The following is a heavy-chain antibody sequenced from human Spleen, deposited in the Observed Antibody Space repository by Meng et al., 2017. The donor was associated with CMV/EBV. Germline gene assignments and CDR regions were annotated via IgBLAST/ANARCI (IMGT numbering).Heavy chain of an antibody. CDR1: SY. V-gene: IGHV1-2*02. CDR3: ARDYRAYYYDSSGSYPHPALDY. CDR2: IRPDTGGT. Sequence: SYIHWVRQAPGHGLEWMGCIRPDTGGTNYAQKFQGRVTMTTDTSTSTAYMELRSLRSDDTAVYYCARDYRAYYYDSSGSYPHPALDYWGQGTLVTVSS. J-gene: IGHJ4*02. D-gene: IGHD3-22*01.